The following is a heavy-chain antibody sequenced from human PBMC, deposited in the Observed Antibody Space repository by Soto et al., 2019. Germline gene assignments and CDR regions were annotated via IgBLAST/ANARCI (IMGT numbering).Heavy chain of an antibody. CDR3: ASGPSSVPTGGIFDY. J-gene: IGHJ4*02. CDR1: GFTFSSYA. Sequence: QVQLVESGGGVVQPGRSLRLSCAASGFTFSSYAMHWVRQAPGKGLEWVAVISYDGSNKYYADSVKGRFTISRDNSKNTLYLQMNSLRAEDTAVYYCASGPSSVPTGGIFDYWGQGTLVTVSS. CDR2: ISYDGSNK. V-gene: IGHV3-30-3*01. D-gene: IGHD3-16*01.